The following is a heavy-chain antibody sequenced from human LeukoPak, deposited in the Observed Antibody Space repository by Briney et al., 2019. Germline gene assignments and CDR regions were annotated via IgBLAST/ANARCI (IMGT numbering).Heavy chain of an antibody. V-gene: IGHV3-30*04. CDR1: GFTFSSYA. CDR3: ARGGLWFGEYSPLYYYGMDV. CDR2: ISYDGSNK. J-gene: IGHJ6*04. Sequence: GSLRLSCAASGFTFSSYAMHWVRQAPGKGLEWVAVISYDGSNKYYADSVKGRFTISRDNSKNTLYLQMNSLRAEDTAVYYCARGGLWFGEYSPLYYYGMDVWGKGTTVTVSS. D-gene: IGHD3-10*01.